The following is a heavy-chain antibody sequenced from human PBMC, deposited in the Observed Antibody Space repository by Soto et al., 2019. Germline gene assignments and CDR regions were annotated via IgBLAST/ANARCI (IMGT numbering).Heavy chain of an antibody. CDR3: EKVLPPPRTQQLLHY. J-gene: IGHJ4*02. V-gene: IGHV3-23*01. CDR2: ITATDGNT. Sequence: GGALKDSWVASGFKFKAYAMGWVRQAPGKGIEWVSSITATDGNTYYADSVRGRFTISRDNSKNTVYLQINSLRAEDTAVYYCEKVLPPPRTQQLLHYWGQGT. D-gene: IGHD1-26*01. CDR1: GFKFKAYA.